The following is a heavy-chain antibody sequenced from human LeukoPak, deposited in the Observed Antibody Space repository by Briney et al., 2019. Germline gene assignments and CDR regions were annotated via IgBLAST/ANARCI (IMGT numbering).Heavy chain of an antibody. V-gene: IGHV3-30-3*01. D-gene: IGHD6-19*01. CDR1: GFPFSSYW. Sequence: GGSLRLSCVASGFPFSSYWMTWVRQAPGKGLEWVAVISYDGSNKYYADSVKGRFTISRDNSKNTLYLQMNSLRAEDTAVYYCSRIAVAANELDYWGQGTLVTVSS. CDR2: ISYDGSNK. J-gene: IGHJ4*02. CDR3: SRIAVAANELDY.